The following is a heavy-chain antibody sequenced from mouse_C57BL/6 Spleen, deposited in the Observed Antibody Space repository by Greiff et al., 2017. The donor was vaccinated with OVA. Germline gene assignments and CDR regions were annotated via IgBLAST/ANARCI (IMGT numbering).Heavy chain of an antibody. Sequence: EVQLQESGPELVKPGDSVKISCKASGYSFTGYFMNWVMQSHGKSLEWIGRINPYNGDTFYNQKFKGKATFTVDKSSSTAHMELRSLTSDDFAVYYCARFSNWDEGDWYFDVWGTGTTVTVSS. CDR2: INPYNGDT. CDR1: GYSFTGYF. V-gene: IGHV1-20*01. CDR3: ARFSNWDEGDWYFDV. J-gene: IGHJ1*03. D-gene: IGHD4-1*01.